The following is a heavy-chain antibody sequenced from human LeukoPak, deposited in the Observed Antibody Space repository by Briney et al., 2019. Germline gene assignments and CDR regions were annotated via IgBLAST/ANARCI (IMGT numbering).Heavy chain of an antibody. CDR2: IYYSGST. V-gene: IGHV4-30-4*01. CDR3: ARDRGYGVVRWFDP. J-gene: IGHJ5*02. CDR1: GGSISSTDYY. D-gene: IGHD3-10*01. Sequence: PSQTLSLTCTVSGGSISSTDYYWSWIRQPPGKGLEWIGYIYYSGSTYYNPSLKSRLTISVDTSKNQFSLKLRSVTAADTAVYYCARDRGYGVVRWFDPWGQGTLVTVSS.